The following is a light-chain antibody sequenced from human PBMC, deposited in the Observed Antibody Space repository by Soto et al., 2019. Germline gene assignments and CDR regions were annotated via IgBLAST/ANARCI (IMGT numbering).Light chain of an antibody. J-gene: IGKJ1*01. V-gene: IGKV1-5*03. CDR2: KAS. CDR3: QHSRT. CDR1: QSFATW. Sequence: DIQMIQSPSTLSASIGDRVTITCRASQSFATWLAWYQQKPGKATRLLIYKASSLQSGVPSRFSCSASGTEFTLTVSSVQPDDFATYYCQHSRTFGQGTNVEIK.